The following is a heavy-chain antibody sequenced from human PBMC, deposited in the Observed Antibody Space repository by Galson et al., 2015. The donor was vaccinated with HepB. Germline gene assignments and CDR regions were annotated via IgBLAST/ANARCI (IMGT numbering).Heavy chain of an antibody. CDR2: ISGSGGDT. V-gene: IGHV3-23*01. Sequence: SLRLSCAASGFTFSNYALSWVRQAPGKGLEWVSHISGSGGDTYYADSVKGRFTISRDNSKNTLYLQMNSLRAEDTAVYYCAGVRGVDYYGMDVWGQGTTVTVS. J-gene: IGHJ6*02. D-gene: IGHD2-15*01. CDR3: AGVRGVDYYGMDV. CDR1: GFTFSNYA.